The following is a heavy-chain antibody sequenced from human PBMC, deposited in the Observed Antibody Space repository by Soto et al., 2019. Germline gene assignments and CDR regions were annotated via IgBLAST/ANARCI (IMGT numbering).Heavy chain of an antibody. CDR3: AKDPRSSGY. D-gene: IGHD6-19*01. J-gene: IGHJ4*02. V-gene: IGHV3-23*01. CDR1: GFTLSSYA. Sequence: EVQLLGSGGGLVQPGGSLRLSCEASGFTLSSYAMSWVRQAPGKRLEWVSAISGSGGGTYYADSVKGRFTISRDNSKNTLYLQMNSLRAEDTAVYYCAKDPRSSGYWGQGTLVTVSS. CDR2: ISGSGGGT.